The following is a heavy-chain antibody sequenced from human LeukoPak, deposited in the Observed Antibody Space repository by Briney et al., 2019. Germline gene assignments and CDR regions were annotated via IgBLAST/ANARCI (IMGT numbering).Heavy chain of an antibody. J-gene: IGHJ3*02. CDR1: GFTFSSYQ. V-gene: IGHV3-48*03. CDR3: ARIYSSGRGNDALDI. CDR2: ITSTGTAI. Sequence: GGSLRLSCAASGFTFSSYQMTWVRQAPGKGLQWVSYITSTGTAIHYADSVKGRFTISRDNANNSLFLQMNSLRAEDTAVYYCARIYSSGRGNDALDIWGQGTMVSVSS. D-gene: IGHD6-19*01.